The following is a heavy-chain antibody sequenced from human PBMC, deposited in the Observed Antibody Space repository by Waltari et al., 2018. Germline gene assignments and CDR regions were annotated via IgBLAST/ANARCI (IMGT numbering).Heavy chain of an antibody. CDR3: AKGLVGSTTAFEY. CDR2: VYSSGAT. CDR1: EFTVGRGY. D-gene: IGHD1-26*01. V-gene: IGHV3-53*01. J-gene: IGHJ4*02. Sequence: EVQLVESGGGLMQTGGSLRLACTAYEFTVGRGYMTWVSQAPGKGLEWLSTVYSSGATYYAESVTGRFTMSRDNSRNMLSLQMNNLRPEDTALYYCAKGLVGSTTAFEYWGQGTLVTVSS.